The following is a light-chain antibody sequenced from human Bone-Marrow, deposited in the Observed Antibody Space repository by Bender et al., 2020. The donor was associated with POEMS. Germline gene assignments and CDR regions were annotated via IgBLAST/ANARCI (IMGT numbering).Light chain of an antibody. J-gene: IGLJ3*02. CDR2: DVS. V-gene: IGLV2-11*01. CDR1: NSNIGAFNY. CDR3: VAWDASLNGWV. Sequence: QSALTQPRSVSGSPGQSVTISCTGTNSNIGAFNYVSWYQQHPGHAPNLLIYDVSERPSGVPDLFSGSKSGNTASLTVSGLQSDDEAIYFCVAWDASLNGWVFGGGTKLTVL.